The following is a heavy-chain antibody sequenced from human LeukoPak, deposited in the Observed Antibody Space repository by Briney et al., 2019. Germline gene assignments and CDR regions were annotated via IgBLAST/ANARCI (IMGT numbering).Heavy chain of an antibody. CDR2: ISYDGSNK. CDR3: ARSAGDPHAFDV. CDR1: GFTFSRHA. Sequence: GGSLRLSCAASGFTFSRHAMHWVRQAPGKGLEGVAVISYDGSNKDYADSVKGRFTVSRDNSKNTLYLQFSSLRAEDTAVFYCARSAGDPHAFDVWGQGTMVTVSS. V-gene: IGHV3-30-3*01. J-gene: IGHJ3*01. D-gene: IGHD4-17*01.